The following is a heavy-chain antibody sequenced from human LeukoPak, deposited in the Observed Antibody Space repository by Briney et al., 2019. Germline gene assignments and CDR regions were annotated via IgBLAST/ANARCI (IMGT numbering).Heavy chain of an antibody. CDR2: IYHSGST. CDR1: GGSFSGYY. CDR3: ARIHEGYYFDY. J-gene: IGHJ4*02. D-gene: IGHD5-18*01. V-gene: IGHV4-34*01. Sequence: PSETLSLTCAVYGGSFSGYYWSWIRQPPGKGLEWIGEIYHSGSTNYNPPLKSRVTISVDKSKNQFSLKLSSVTAADTAVYYCARIHEGYYFDYWGQGTLVTVSS.